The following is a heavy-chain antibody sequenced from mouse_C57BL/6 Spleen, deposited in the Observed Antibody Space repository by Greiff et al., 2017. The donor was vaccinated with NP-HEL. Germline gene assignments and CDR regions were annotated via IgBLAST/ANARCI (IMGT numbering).Heavy chain of an antibody. D-gene: IGHD1-1*01. CDR3: ARSYYYGSSYGAWFAY. CDR2: IYPGSGNT. CDR1: GYTFTDYY. Sequence: VQLQQSGPELVKPGASVKISCKASGYTFTDYYINWVKQRPGQGLEWIGWIYPGSGNTKYNEKFKGKATLTVDTSSSTAYMQLSSLTSEDSAVYFCARSYYYGSSYGAWFAYWGQGTLVTVSA. J-gene: IGHJ3*01. V-gene: IGHV1-84*01.